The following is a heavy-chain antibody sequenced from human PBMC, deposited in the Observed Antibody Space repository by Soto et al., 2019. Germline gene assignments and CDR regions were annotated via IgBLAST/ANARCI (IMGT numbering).Heavy chain of an antibody. Sequence: SETLSLTCVVSGDSFRDYYWSWIRQSPGVGLEWIGEINPSGRTEYNPSLRGRVTLSVDTSKNRFSLTLSTMTAADTAVYYRARTRNRWFDSWGQGTLVTVSS. CDR2: INPSGRT. V-gene: IGHV4-34*01. CDR3: ARTRNRWFDS. D-gene: IGHD1-1*01. CDR1: GDSFRDYY. J-gene: IGHJ5*01.